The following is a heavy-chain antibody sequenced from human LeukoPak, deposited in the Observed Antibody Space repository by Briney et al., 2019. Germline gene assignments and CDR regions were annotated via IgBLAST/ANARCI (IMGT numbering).Heavy chain of an antibody. J-gene: IGHJ4*02. CDR3: ARLQATVTIHTYFDY. Sequence: SETLSLTCTVSGGSVRSYYWSWLRQPPGKGLEWIGYIYYSGSTNYNPSLESRVAISVDTSKNQFSLKLDSVTAADTAVYYCARLQATVTIHTYFDYWGQGALVTVSS. V-gene: IGHV4-59*02. D-gene: IGHD4-17*01. CDR2: IYYSGST. CDR1: GGSVRSYY.